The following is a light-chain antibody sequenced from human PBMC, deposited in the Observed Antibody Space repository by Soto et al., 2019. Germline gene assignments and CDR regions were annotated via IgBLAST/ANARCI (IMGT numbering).Light chain of an antibody. CDR3: SSYAGGNHLV. CDR2: EVS. CDR1: SSDVGGYNY. V-gene: IGLV2-8*01. Sequence: QSALTQPPSASGSPGQSVTISCTGTSSDVGGYNYVSWYQQHPGKAPKLIIYEVSKRPSGVPDRFSGSKSGNTASLTVSGLQAKNEVDYSCSSYAGGNHLVFGGGTKLTVL. J-gene: IGLJ3*02.